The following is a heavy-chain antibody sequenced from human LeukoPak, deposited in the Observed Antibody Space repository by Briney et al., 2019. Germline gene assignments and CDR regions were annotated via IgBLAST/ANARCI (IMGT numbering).Heavy chain of an antibody. CDR3: ARERMSGYSSGWTTYYYYGMDV. D-gene: IGHD6-19*01. V-gene: IGHV1-46*01. CDR2: INPSGGST. CDR1: GYTFTSYY. J-gene: IGHJ6*02. Sequence: ASVKVSCKASGYTFTSYYMHWVRQAPGQGLEWMGIINPSGGSTSYAQKFQGRVTMTRDTSTGTVYMELSSLRSEDTAVYYCARERMSGYSSGWTTYYYYGMDVWGQGTTVTVSS.